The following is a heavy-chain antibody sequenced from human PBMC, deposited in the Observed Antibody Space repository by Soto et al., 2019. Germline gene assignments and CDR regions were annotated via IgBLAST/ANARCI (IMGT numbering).Heavy chain of an antibody. V-gene: IGHV3-7*01. D-gene: IGHD3-16*01. CDR2: IKQDGSEK. Sequence: GGSLRLSCAASGFTFSSYWMSWVRQAPGKGLEWVANIKQDGSEKYYVDSVKGRFTISRDNAKNSLYQQMNSLRAEDTAVYYCARYAYSSSYYGMDVWGQGTTVTVSS. CDR1: GFTFSSYW. J-gene: IGHJ6*02. CDR3: ARYAYSSSYYGMDV.